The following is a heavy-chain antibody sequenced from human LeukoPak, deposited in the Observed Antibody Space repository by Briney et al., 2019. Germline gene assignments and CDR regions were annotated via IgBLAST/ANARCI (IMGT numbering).Heavy chain of an antibody. CDR1: GGSISSYY. CDR3: ARALYYYDSSGHPWFDP. CDR2: IYYSGST. Sequence: SETLSLTCTVSGGSISSYYWSWIRQPPGKGLEWIGYIYYSGSTNDNPSLKSRVTISVDTSKNQFSLKLSSVTAADTAVYYCARALYYYDSSGHPWFDPWGQGTLVTVSS. D-gene: IGHD3-22*01. J-gene: IGHJ5*02. V-gene: IGHV4-59*01.